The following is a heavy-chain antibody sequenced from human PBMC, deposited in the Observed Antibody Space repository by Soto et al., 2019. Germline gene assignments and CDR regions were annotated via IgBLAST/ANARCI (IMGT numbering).Heavy chain of an antibody. CDR1: GFTVSSNY. V-gene: IGHV3-53*01. J-gene: IGHJ6*02. CDR3: ARDVMSYHYYGMDV. Sequence: GGSLRLSCAASGFTVSSNYMSWVRQAPGKGLEWVSVIYSGGSTYYADSVKGRFTISRDNSKNTLYLQMNSLRAEDTAVYYCARDVMSYHYYGMDVWGQGTTVTVSS. CDR2: IYSGGST.